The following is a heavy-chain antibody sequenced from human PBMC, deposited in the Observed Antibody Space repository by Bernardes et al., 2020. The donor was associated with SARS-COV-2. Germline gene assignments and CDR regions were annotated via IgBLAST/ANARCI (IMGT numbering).Heavy chain of an antibody. V-gene: IGHV4-61*01. D-gene: IGHD2-15*01. Sequence: SETLSLTCTVSGGSVSSGSYYWSWIRQPPGKGLEWIGYIYYSGSTNYNPSLKSRVTISVDTSKNQFSLKLSSVTAADTAVYYCARTLGYCSGGSCYYYYGMDVWGQGTTVTVSS. CDR3: ARTLGYCSGGSCYYYYGMDV. J-gene: IGHJ6*02. CDR2: IYYSGST. CDR1: GGSVSSGSYY.